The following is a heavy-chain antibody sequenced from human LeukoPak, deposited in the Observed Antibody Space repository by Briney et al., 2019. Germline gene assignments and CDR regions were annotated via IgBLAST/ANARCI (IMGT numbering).Heavy chain of an antibody. J-gene: IGHJ4*02. CDR2: IYTSGST. D-gene: IGHD6-19*01. CDR1: GGSISSGSYY. Sequence: PSETLSLTCTVSGGSISSGSYYWSWIRQPAGKGLEWIGRIYTSGSTNYNPSLKSRVTISVDTSKDQFSLKLSSVTAADTAVYYCARDSIAVAGTDYWGQGTLVTVSS. CDR3: ARDSIAVAGTDY. V-gene: IGHV4-61*02.